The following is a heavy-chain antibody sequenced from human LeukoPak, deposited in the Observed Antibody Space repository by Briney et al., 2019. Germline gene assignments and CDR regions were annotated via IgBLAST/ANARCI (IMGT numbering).Heavy chain of an antibody. J-gene: IGHJ4*02. CDR1: GGTFSSYA. V-gene: IGHV1-69*05. Sequence: SVKVSCKASGGTFSSYAISWVRQAPGQGLEWMGGIIPIFGTANCALKFQGRVTITTDESTSTAYMELSSLRSEDTAVYYCARARVVVTGPLDYWGQGTLVTVSS. CDR3: ARARVVVTGPLDY. CDR2: IIPIFGTA. D-gene: IGHD4-23*01.